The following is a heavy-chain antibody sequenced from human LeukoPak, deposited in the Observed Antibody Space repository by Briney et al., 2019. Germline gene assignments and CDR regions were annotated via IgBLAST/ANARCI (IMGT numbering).Heavy chain of an antibody. CDR3: AKDMEDYYDSSGYGSAIDY. CDR2: ISWNSGSI. J-gene: IGHJ4*02. V-gene: IGHV3-9*01. Sequence: GGSLRLSCAASGFTFDDYAMHWVRQAPGKGLEWVSGISWNSGSIGYADSVKGRFTISRDNAKNSLYLQMNSLRAEDTALYYCAKDMEDYYDSSGYGSAIDYWGQGTLVTVSS. D-gene: IGHD3-22*01. CDR1: GFTFDDYA.